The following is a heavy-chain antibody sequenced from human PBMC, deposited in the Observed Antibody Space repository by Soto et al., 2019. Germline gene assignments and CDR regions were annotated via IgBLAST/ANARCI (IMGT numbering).Heavy chain of an antibody. CDR2: IYYSGST. V-gene: IGHV4-30-4*01. CDR3: ARDGGGQLAYYYYGMDV. J-gene: IGHJ6*02. D-gene: IGHD5-18*01. CDR1: GGSISSGDYY. Sequence: SETLSLTCAVSGGSISSGDYYWSWIRQPPGKGLGWIGYIYYSGSTYYNPSLKSRVTISVDTSKNQFSLKLSSVTAADTAVYYCARDGGGQLAYYYYGMDVWGQGTTVTVSS.